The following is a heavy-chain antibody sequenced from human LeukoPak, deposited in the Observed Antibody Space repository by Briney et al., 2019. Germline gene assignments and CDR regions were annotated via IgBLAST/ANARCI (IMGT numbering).Heavy chain of an antibody. CDR3: AKNRLVRGTYYFDY. CDR2: ISGSGGST. Sequence: GGSLRLSCAASGFTFSSYAMSWVRQAPGKGLEWVSAISGSGGSTYYADSVKGRFTISRDNSKNTLYLQMNSLRAEDTSVYYCAKNRLVRGTYYFDYWGQGTLVTVSS. CDR1: GFTFSSYA. D-gene: IGHD3-10*01. J-gene: IGHJ4*02. V-gene: IGHV3-23*01.